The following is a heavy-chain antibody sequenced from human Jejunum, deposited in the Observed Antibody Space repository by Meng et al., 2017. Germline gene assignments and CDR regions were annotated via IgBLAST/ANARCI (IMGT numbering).Heavy chain of an antibody. D-gene: IGHD3-16*01. CDR3: AERGGKY. V-gene: IGHV4-59*11. CDR2: NRYCGSA. J-gene: IGHJ4*02. Sequence: QVQLQESGPGLVKPSETLSLTCPLSGGSITDHYWNWIRQSPGKGLDWIGSNRYCGSANYNPSLKSRVTISADTSKNQFSLRLISVTAADTDVYYCAERGGKYWGQGTLVTVSS. CDR1: GGSITDHY.